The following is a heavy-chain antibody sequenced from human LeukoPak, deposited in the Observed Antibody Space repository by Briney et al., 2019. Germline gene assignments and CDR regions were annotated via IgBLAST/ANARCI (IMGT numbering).Heavy chain of an antibody. CDR2: INHSGST. Sequence: SETLSLTCAVYGGSFNGYYWSWIRQPPGKGLEWIGEINHSGSTNYNPSLKSRVTISVDTSKNQFSLRLSSVTAADTAVYYCARGPNSCLRLRGTWFAPGGGEPLSPVS. V-gene: IGHV4-34*01. CDR3: ARGPNSCLRLRGTWFAP. J-gene: IGHJ5*02. CDR1: GGSFNGYY. D-gene: IGHD3-16*01.